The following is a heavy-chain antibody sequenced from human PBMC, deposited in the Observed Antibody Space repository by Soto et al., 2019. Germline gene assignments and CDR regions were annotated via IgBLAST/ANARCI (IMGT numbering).Heavy chain of an antibody. D-gene: IGHD3-3*01. CDR1: GYSFSTYW. CDR3: AIIQAVYYYYGMDV. V-gene: IGHV5-10-1*01. CDR2: IDPSDSNT. Sequence: PGESLKISCKGSGYSFSTYWISWVRQMPGKGLEWMGRIDPSDSNTNYSPSFQGHVTISADKSVSTAYLQWSSLKASDTAMYYCAIIQAVYYYYGMDVWGQGTTVTVSS. J-gene: IGHJ6*02.